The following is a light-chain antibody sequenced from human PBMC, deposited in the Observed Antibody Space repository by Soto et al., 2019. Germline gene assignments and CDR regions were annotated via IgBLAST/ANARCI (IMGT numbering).Light chain of an antibody. CDR3: SSYTSSSTLYV. CDR2: DVS. Sequence: QSALTQPASVSGSPGQSITISCTGTSSDVGGYNYVSWYQQHPGKAPKLMIYDVSNRPSGVSNRFSGSKSGNTASLTISGLQGEDEAYYYCSSYTSSSTLYVFGTGTKLTV. V-gene: IGLV2-14*01. CDR1: SSDVGGYNY. J-gene: IGLJ1*01.